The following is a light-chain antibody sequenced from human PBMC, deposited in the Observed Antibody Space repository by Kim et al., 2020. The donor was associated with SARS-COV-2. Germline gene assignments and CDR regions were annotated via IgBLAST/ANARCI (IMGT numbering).Light chain of an antibody. CDR3: QQCGTSPPT. CDR2: GAS. CDR1: QSVRSSS. J-gene: IGKJ1*01. V-gene: IGKV3-20*01. Sequence: SPGERATLSCRASQSVRSSSLAWYQQKPGQAPRLLIYGASSRATGIPDRFSGSGSGTDFTLTISTLEPEDLAVYYCQQCGTSPPTFGQGTKVDIK.